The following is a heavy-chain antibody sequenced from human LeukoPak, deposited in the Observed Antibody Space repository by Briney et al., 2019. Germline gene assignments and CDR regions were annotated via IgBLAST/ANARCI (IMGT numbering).Heavy chain of an antibody. J-gene: IGHJ6*03. V-gene: IGHV4-34*01. D-gene: IGHD6-6*01. Sequence: SETLSLTPAVHAGSLSGSSWSWIRQHPGKGLEWMGEINHSGSTNYNPSLKSRVTISVDTSKNQFSLKLSSVTAADTAVYYCARTTKQEARPPGYYYMDVWGKGTTVTVSS. CDR3: ARTTKQEARPPGYYYMDV. CDR1: AGSLSGSS. CDR2: INHSGST.